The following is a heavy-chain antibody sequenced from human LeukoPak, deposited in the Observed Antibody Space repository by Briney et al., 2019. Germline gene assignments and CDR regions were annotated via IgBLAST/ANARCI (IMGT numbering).Heavy chain of an antibody. J-gene: IGHJ6*02. CDR1: GFTFSSYG. Sequence: GGSLRLSCAASGFTFSSYGMHWVRQAPGKGLEWVAVIWYDGSNKYYADSVKGRFTISRDNSKNTLYLQMNSLRAEDTAVYYCAREEAAAGYYYYGTDVWGQGTTVTVSS. CDR3: AREEAAAGYYYYGTDV. V-gene: IGHV3-33*01. D-gene: IGHD6-13*01. CDR2: IWYDGSNK.